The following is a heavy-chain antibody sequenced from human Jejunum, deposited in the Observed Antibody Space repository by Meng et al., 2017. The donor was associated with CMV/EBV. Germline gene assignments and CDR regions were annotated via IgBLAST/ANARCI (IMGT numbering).Heavy chain of an antibody. V-gene: IGHV3-21*01. CDR1: FTFSTSS. Sequence: FTFSTSSMNWVRQAPGKGLEWVSSISSSSSFIYYADSVKGRFTISRDNAKNSLYLQMNSLRAEDTALYYCARGTCITGSCPLFDYWGQGTLVTVSS. CDR2: ISSSSSFI. J-gene: IGHJ4*02. D-gene: IGHD2-15*01. CDR3: ARGTCITGSCPLFDY.